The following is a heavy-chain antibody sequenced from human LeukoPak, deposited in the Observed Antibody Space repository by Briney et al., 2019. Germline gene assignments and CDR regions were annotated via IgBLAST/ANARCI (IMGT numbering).Heavy chain of an antibody. Sequence: ASVKISRKASGYTFTSYGISWVRQAPGQGLEWMGWISAYNGNTDYAQKLQGRVTMTTDTSTSAAYMELRSLRSDDTAVYYCARGARQWLSNWFDPWGQGTLVTVSS. CDR3: ARGARQWLSNWFDP. J-gene: IGHJ5*02. CDR1: GYTFTSYG. V-gene: IGHV1-18*01. D-gene: IGHD6-19*01. CDR2: ISAYNGNT.